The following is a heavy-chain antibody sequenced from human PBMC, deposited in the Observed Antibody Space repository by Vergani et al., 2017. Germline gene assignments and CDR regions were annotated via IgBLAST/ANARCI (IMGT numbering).Heavy chain of an antibody. J-gene: IGHJ4*02. CDR2: IGYDGSNK. Sequence: QVQLVETGGGVVQPGGSLRLYCATSGFSFNTYGAHWVRQAPGKGLEWVAFIGYDGSNKYYADSVKGRFTISRDNSKNTVYLQMNSLRTGDTAVYYCAKDGLAYGSGSWYYWGRGTLVTVSS. V-gene: IGHV3-30*02. CDR1: GFSFNTYG. CDR3: AKDGLAYGSGSWYY. D-gene: IGHD3-10*01.